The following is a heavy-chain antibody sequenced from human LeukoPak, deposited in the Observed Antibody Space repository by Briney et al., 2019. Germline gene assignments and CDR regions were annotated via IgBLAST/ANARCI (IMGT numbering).Heavy chain of an antibody. J-gene: IGHJ4*02. CDR1: GGSISSGGYY. D-gene: IGHD2-21*01. Sequence: PSETLSLTCTVSGGSISSGGYYWSWIRQHPGKGLEWIGYIYYSGSTYYNPSLKSRVTIPVDTSKNQFSLKLSSVTAADTAVYYCARRRRRDGYPNWGQGTLVTVSS. CDR3: ARRRRRDGYPN. V-gene: IGHV4-31*03. CDR2: IYYSGST.